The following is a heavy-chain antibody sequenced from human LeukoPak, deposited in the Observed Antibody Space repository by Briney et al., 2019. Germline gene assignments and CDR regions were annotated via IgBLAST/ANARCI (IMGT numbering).Heavy chain of an antibody. Sequence: SQTLSLTCTVSGDSISTGGYYWSWIRQHPVKGLEWIGYVYYSGITSYNPSLKNRVTMSADTSTNQIFLKLTSVTAADTAVYFCARDHYRDVTVLDPWGQGILVTVSS. CDR1: GDSISTGGYY. CDR2: VYYSGIT. J-gene: IGHJ5*02. D-gene: IGHD3-16*02. CDR3: ARDHYRDVTVLDP. V-gene: IGHV4-31*03.